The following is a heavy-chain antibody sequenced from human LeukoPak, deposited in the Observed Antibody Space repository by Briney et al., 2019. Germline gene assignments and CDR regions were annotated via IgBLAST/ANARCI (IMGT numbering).Heavy chain of an antibody. V-gene: IGHV1-18*01. D-gene: IGHD6-19*01. CDR1: GYTFTTYG. Sequence: ASVKVSCKASGYTFTTYGLSWVRQAPGQGLEWLGWISTYDDNIKYAQGLQGRLTLTIDTSTSTAYMELRSLTSDDTAVYYCAKDLPGIAVAGTAFDIWGQGTMVTVSS. CDR3: AKDLPGIAVAGTAFDI. J-gene: IGHJ3*02. CDR2: ISTYDDNI.